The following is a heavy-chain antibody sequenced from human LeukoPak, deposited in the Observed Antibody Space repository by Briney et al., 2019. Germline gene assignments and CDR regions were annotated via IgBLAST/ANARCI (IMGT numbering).Heavy chain of an antibody. CDR1: GGSISSYY. V-gene: IGHV4-59*06. J-gene: IGHJ4*02. CDR3: VWEAQAYGY. D-gene: IGHD1-26*01. Sequence: SETLSLTCTVSGGSISSYYWSWIRQPAGKGLEWIGYIYHSGSTYYNPSLKGRVTISVDRSKNQFSLKLSSVTAADTAVYYCVWEAQAYGYWGQGTLITVSS. CDR2: IYHSGST.